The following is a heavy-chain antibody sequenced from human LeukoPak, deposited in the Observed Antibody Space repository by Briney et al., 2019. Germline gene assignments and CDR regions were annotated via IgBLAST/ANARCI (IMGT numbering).Heavy chain of an antibody. CDR3: ARGSVWFGVQWDY. CDR1: GGSISSSSYY. D-gene: IGHD3-10*01. Sequence: SETLSLTCTVSGGSISSSSYYWSWIRQPPGKGLEWIGYIYYSGSTNYNPSLKSRVTISVDTSKNQFSLKLSSVTAADTAVYYCARGSVWFGVQWDYWGQGTLVTVSS. J-gene: IGHJ4*02. V-gene: IGHV4-61*01. CDR2: IYYSGST.